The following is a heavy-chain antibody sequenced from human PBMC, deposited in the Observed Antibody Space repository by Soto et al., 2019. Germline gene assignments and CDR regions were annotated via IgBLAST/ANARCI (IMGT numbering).Heavy chain of an antibody. CDR3: ARVRRSSGYYYGY. V-gene: IGHV1-46*01. J-gene: IGHJ4*02. CDR1: GYTFTSYY. CDR2: INPSGGST. Sequence: ASVKVSCKASGYTFTSYYMHWLRRAPGQGLEWMGIINPSGGSTSYAQKFQGRVTMTSDTSTSTVYMELSSLRSEDTAVYYCARVRRSSGYYYGYWGQGTPVTVSS. D-gene: IGHD3-22*01.